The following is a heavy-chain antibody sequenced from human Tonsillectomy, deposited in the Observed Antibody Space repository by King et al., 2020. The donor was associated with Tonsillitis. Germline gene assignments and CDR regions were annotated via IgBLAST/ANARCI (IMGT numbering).Heavy chain of an antibody. Sequence: VQLVQSGAEVKKPGESLKISCQGSGYSFPKYWIIWVRQMPGKGLEWMGRINPSDSFTDYSPSFQGHVTVSVDKSISTAYLHWSSLKSADTAIYYCARIIMITFGGVLVGNWFDSWGQGTLVTVSS. CDR3: ARIIMITFGGVLVGNWFDS. CDR2: INPSDSFT. V-gene: IGHV5-10-1*03. CDR1: GYSFPKYW. J-gene: IGHJ5*01. D-gene: IGHD3-16*02.